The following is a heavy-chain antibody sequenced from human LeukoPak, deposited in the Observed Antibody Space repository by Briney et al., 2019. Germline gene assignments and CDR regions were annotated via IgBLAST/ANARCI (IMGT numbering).Heavy chain of an antibody. V-gene: IGHV3-7*03. CDR3: ARDLIVGAPAFEH. CDR2: IKQDGSEK. J-gene: IGHJ4*02. D-gene: IGHD1-26*01. Sequence: GGSLRLSCAASGFTFSSYGMHWVRQAPGKGLEWVGNIKQDGSEKFYVDSVKDRFTISRDNAKNSLYLQMNSLRAEDTAVYYCARDLIVGAPAFEHWGQGTLVTVSS. CDR1: GFTFSSYG.